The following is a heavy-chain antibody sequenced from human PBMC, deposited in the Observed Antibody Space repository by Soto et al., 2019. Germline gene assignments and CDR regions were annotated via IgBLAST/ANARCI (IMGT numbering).Heavy chain of an antibody. D-gene: IGHD6-19*01. CDR3: ARDAYSSGWSEGGSYNWFDP. Sequence: PSETLSLTCTVSGGSISSYYWSWIRQPPGKGLEWIGYIYYSGSTNYNPSLKSRVTISVDTSKNQFSLKLSSVTAAGTAVYYCARDAYSSGWSEGGSYNWFDPWGQGTLVTVSS. CDR2: IYYSGST. V-gene: IGHV4-59*01. J-gene: IGHJ5*02. CDR1: GGSISSYY.